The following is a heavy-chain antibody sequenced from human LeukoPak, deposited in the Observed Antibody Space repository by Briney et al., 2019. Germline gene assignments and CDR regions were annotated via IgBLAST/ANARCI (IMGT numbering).Heavy chain of an antibody. Sequence: SETLSLTCTVSGGSISSSSYYWGWIRQPPGKGLEWIGSIYYSGSTYYNPSLKSRVTISVDTSKNQFSLKLSSVTAADTAVYYCARGRGTMIVWGQGTLVTVSS. CDR2: IYYSGST. D-gene: IGHD3-22*01. CDR1: GGSISSSSYY. CDR3: ARGRGTMIV. V-gene: IGHV4-39*01. J-gene: IGHJ4*02.